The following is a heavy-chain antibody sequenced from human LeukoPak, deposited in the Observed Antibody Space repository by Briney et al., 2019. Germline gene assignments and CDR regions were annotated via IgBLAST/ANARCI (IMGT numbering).Heavy chain of an antibody. J-gene: IGHJ3*02. D-gene: IGHD3-22*01. CDR2: IRRNDYRGTA. Sequence: GRSLRLSCRASGFSFRDYAMSWFRQAPGEGLEWVGVIRRNDYRGTAEYAPSVQGLFPISRDGPTHVPHLQMHGLTAEDTAIYYCPRHSRYYDSSGRRTRQVFHIRRPGTMLTVPS. V-gene: IGHV3-49*01. CDR1: GFSFRDYA. CDR3: PRHSRYYDSSGRRTRQVFHI.